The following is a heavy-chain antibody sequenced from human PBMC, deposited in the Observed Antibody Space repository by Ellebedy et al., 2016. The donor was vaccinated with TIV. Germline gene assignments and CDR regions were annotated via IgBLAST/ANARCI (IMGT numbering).Heavy chain of an antibody. CDR2: IYYSGST. Sequence: SETLSLTXTVSGGSISSYYWSWIRQPPGKGLEWIGYIYYSGSTNYNPSLKSRVTIPVDTSKNQFSLKLSSVTAADTAVYYCARRYSSGEYYFDYWGQGTLVTVSS. J-gene: IGHJ4*02. D-gene: IGHD6-19*01. V-gene: IGHV4-59*08. CDR1: GGSISSYY. CDR3: ARRYSSGEYYFDY.